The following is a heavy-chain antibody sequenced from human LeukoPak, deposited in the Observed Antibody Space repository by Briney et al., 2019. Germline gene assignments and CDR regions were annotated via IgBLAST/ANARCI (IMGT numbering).Heavy chain of an antibody. Sequence: GGSLRLSCAASGFTFSSYAMSWVRQAPGKGLEWVSAISGSGGSTYYADSVKGRFTISRDNSKYTLYLQMNSLRAEDTAVYYCAKDPDLGYSYGYPFLCDYWGQGTLVTVSS. J-gene: IGHJ4*02. CDR1: GFTFSSYA. CDR2: ISGSGGST. V-gene: IGHV3-23*01. D-gene: IGHD5-18*01. CDR3: AKDPDLGYSYGYPFLCDY.